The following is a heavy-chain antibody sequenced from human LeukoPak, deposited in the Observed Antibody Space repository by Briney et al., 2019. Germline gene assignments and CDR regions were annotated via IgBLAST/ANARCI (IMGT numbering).Heavy chain of an antibody. J-gene: IGHJ3*02. CDR3: ARATGTWGHDGFDI. Sequence: ASVKVSFKAYGSTFMINGISCERQAPGQGLEKMGWISGSSSNTNYAQKLQGRVTMTTDTSTTTAYMELRSLRSDDTSVYYCARATGTWGHDGFDIWGQGTMVTVSS. V-gene: IGHV1-18*01. D-gene: IGHD3-16*01. CDR1: GSTFMING. CDR2: ISGSSSNT.